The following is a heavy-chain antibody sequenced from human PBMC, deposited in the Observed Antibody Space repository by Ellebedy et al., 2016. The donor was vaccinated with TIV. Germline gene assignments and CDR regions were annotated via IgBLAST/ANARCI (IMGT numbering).Heavy chain of an antibody. Sequence: GGSLRLXXAASGFTFSSYAMSWVRQAPGKGLEWVSAISGSGGSTYYADSVKGRFTISRDNAKNSLYLQMNSLRDEDTAVYYCARDSWGAFDIWGQGTMVTVSS. CDR3: ARDSWGAFDI. J-gene: IGHJ3*02. D-gene: IGHD3-16*01. V-gene: IGHV3-23*01. CDR1: GFTFSSYA. CDR2: ISGSGGST.